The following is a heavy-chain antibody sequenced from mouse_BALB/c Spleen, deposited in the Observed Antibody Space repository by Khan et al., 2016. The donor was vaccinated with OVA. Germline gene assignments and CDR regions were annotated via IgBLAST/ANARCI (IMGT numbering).Heavy chain of an antibody. CDR3: ARWFDGYSSLYAMDY. D-gene: IGHD2-3*01. V-gene: IGHV2-6*02. J-gene: IGHJ4*01. Sequence: QVQLKESGPGLVAPSQSLSITCTVSGFSLTTYGVHWVRQPPGKGLEWLVVIWSDGGTNYNSVLKSRLSISKDNSKSQVFLKMNSLQTDDTAMYYCARWFDGYSSLYAMDYWGQGTSVTVSS. CDR1: GFSLTTYG. CDR2: IWSDGGT.